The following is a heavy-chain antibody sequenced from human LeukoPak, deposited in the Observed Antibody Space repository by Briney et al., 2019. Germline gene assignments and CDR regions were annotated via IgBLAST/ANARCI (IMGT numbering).Heavy chain of an antibody. Sequence: HAGGSLRLSCAASGFTFSSYGMHWVRQAPGKGLEWVAVIWYDGSNKYYADSVKGRFTISRDNSKNTLYLQMNSLRAEDTAVYYCARSSHGNTPHISHYWYFDLWGRGTLVTVSS. D-gene: IGHD3-3*02. CDR2: IWYDGSNK. CDR1: GFTFSSYG. J-gene: IGHJ2*01. CDR3: ARSSHGNTPHISHYWYFDL. V-gene: IGHV3-33*01.